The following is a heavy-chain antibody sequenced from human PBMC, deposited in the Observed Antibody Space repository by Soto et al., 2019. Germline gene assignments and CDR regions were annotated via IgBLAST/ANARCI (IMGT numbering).Heavy chain of an antibody. J-gene: IGHJ6*02. CDR3: PRQSSGYYARRRTTHYYYGMDV. V-gene: IGHV5-51*01. CDR2: IYPCDSDT. D-gene: IGHD3-22*01. Sequence: GESLKISCKGSGYSFTSYWIGWVRQMPGKGLEWMWIIYPCDSDTRYSPSFQGQVTISADKSISTAYLKWSSLKASDTAMYYCPRQSSGYYARRRTTHYYYGMDVWGQGTTVTVSS. CDR1: GYSFTSYW.